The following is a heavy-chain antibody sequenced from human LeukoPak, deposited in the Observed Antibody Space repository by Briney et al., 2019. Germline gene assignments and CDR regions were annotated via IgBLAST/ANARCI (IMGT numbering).Heavy chain of an antibody. CDR3: ARLKQWLGPSDY. CDR1: GGSISSYY. J-gene: IGHJ4*02. D-gene: IGHD6-19*01. CDR2: IYYSGST. V-gene: IGHV4-59*01. Sequence: PSETLSLTCTVSGGSISSYYWSWIRQPPGKGLEWIGYIYYSGSTNYNPSLRSRVTISVDASKNQISQKLSSVTAADTAVYYCARLKQWLGPSDYWGQGTLVTVSS.